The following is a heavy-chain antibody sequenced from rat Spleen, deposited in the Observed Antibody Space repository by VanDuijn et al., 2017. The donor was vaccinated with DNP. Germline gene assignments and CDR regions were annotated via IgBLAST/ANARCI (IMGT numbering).Heavy chain of an antibody. CDR1: GFTFSNHG. CDR2: IGSPAYAP. CDR3: VRWNSGHFDY. Sequence: EVQLVESGGGLVQPGRSLKLSCAASGFTFSNHGMAWVRQAPTKGLEWVAYIGSPAYAPYHGDSVKGRFTISRDNAKSTLYLQMNSLRSEDMATYYCVRWNSGHFDYWGQGVMVTVSS. V-gene: IGHV5S13*01. J-gene: IGHJ2*01. D-gene: IGHD4-3*01.